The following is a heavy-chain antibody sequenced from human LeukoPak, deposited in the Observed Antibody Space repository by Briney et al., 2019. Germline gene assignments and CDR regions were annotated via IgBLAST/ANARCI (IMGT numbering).Heavy chain of an antibody. CDR2: IYYSGST. CDR3: ARLGIVVVPAAIDY. V-gene: IGHV4-39*01. CDR1: GGSISSSSYY. Sequence: SETLSLTCTVSGGSISSSSYYWGWIRQPPGKGLEWLGSIYYSGSTYYNPSLKSRVTISVDASKNQFSLKLSSVTAADTAVYYCARLGIVVVPAAIDYWGQGTLVTVSS. D-gene: IGHD2-2*01. J-gene: IGHJ4*02.